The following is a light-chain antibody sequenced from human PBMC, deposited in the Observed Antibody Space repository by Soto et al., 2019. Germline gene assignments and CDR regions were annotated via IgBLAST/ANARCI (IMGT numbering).Light chain of an antibody. V-gene: IGKV1-5*01. J-gene: IGKJ1*01. CDR1: QSVSIC. CDR3: QQRNNSPWT. CDR2: DAS. Sequence: DIQMTQSPSSLSASVGDRVTITCRASQSVSICVAWYQQKPGKAPMLLIYDASRLESGVPSRFSGSGSGTEFTLTISSLQPEDFASYYCQQRNNSPWTFGQGTKVDI.